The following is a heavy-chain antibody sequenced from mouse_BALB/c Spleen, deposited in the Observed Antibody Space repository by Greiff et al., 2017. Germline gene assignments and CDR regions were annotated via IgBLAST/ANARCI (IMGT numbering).Heavy chain of an antibody. J-gene: IGHJ1*01. CDR2: ISPGNGDI. D-gene: IGHD2-10*02. CDR3: TYGNYVRWYFDV. CDR1: GYTFTDHA. Sequence: QVQLQQSDAELVKPGASVKISCKASGYTFTDHAIHWVKQKPEQGLEWIGYISPGNGDIKYNEKFKGKATLTADKSSSTAYMQLNSLTSEDSAVYFCTYGNYVRWYFDVWGAGTTVTVAS. V-gene: IGHV1S53*02.